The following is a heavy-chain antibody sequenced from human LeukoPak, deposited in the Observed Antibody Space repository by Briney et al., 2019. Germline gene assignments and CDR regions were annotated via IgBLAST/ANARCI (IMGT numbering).Heavy chain of an antibody. V-gene: IGHV4-39*06. Sequence: SETLSLTCTVSGGSISSDTYYWGWIRQPPGKGLEWIGNIYYSGSTYYNPSLKSRVTISVDTSKNQFPLKLSSVTAADTAVYYCARGPLKYSSGWYYYYYMDVWGKGTTVTISS. CDR2: IYYSGST. D-gene: IGHD6-19*01. J-gene: IGHJ6*03. CDR3: ARGPLKYSSGWYYYYYMDV. CDR1: GGSISSDTYY.